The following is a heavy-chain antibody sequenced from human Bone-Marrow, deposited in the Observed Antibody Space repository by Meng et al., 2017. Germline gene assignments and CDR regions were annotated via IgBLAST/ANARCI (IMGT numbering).Heavy chain of an antibody. CDR1: GFAFSSYW. D-gene: IGHD6-19*01. V-gene: IGHV3-7*05. Sequence: GESLKISCAASGFAFSSYWMSWVRQAPGKGLEWVANIKQDGSEKYYVDSVKGRFTISRDNSKNTLYLQMNSLRAEDTAVYYCAKGPDSSGWYYCFDYWGQGTLVTVSS. J-gene: IGHJ4*02. CDR3: AKGPDSSGWYYCFDY. CDR2: IKQDGSEK.